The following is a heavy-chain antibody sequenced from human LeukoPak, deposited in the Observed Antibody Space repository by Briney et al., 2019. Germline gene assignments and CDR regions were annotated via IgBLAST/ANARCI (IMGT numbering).Heavy chain of an antibody. CDR1: GGSFSGYY. V-gene: IGHV4-34*01. CDR3: ARENYCTNGVCWAFDP. J-gene: IGHJ5*02. CDR2: INHSGST. D-gene: IGHD2-8*01. Sequence: NASETLSLTCAVYGGSFSGYYWSWIRQPPGKGLEWIGEINHSGSTNYNPSLKSRVTISVDTSKNQFSLQLSSVTAADTAVYYCARENYCTNGVCWAFDPWGQGTLVTVSS.